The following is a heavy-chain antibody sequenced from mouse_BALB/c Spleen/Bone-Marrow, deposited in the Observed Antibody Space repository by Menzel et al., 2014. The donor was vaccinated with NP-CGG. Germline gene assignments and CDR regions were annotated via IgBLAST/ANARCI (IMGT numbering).Heavy chain of an antibody. Sequence: EVQLVESGAELVKPGASVKSSCTASGFNIKDTYMHWVKQRPEQGLEWIGRIDPANGNTKYDPKFQGKATITADTSSNTAYLQLSSLTSEDTAVYYCATDSSGYLDYWGQGTTLTVSS. J-gene: IGHJ2*01. CDR2: IDPANGNT. CDR3: ATDSSGYLDY. V-gene: IGHV14-3*02. D-gene: IGHD3-2*01. CDR1: GFNIKDTY.